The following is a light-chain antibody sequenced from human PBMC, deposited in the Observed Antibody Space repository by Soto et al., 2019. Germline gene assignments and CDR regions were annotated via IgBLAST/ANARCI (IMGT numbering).Light chain of an antibody. V-gene: IGLV2-14*01. Sequence: QSALTQPASVSGSPGQSITISCTGTSSDVGGYKYVSWYQQHPGTAPKLMIYEVSNRPSGVSDRFSGSKSGNTASLTISGLQAEDEADYYCSSYASSGAVVFGGGTKVTVL. J-gene: IGLJ3*02. CDR3: SSYASSGAVV. CDR2: EVS. CDR1: SSDVGGYKY.